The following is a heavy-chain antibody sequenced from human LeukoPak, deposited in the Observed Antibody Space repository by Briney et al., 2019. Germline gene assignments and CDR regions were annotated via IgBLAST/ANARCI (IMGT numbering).Heavy chain of an antibody. Sequence: LSQTLSLTCTVSGGSISSGSYYWSWTRQPAGKGLEWIGRVYTSGSTNYNPSLKSRVTISVDTSKNQFSLKLSSVTAADTAVYYCATRPDIAATGPGWFDPWGQGTLVTVSS. D-gene: IGHD6-13*01. V-gene: IGHV4-61*02. CDR2: VYTSGST. J-gene: IGHJ5*02. CDR3: ATRPDIAATGPGWFDP. CDR1: GGSISSGSYY.